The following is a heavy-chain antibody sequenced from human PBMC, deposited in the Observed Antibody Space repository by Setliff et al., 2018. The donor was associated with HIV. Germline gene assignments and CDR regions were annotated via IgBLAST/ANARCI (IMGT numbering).Heavy chain of an antibody. V-gene: IGHV1-69*05. CDR2: IIPMFGTG. Sequence: ASVKVSCKASGGTFSSYAISWVRQAPGQGLEWMGGIIPMFGTGFYAQKFRDRVTITTDENRSTAYMELNSLRPEDTGVFYCARVGHSSSYHYYGMDVWGQGTTVTVSS. D-gene: IGHD6-13*01. J-gene: IGHJ6*02. CDR1: GGTFSSYA. CDR3: ARVGHSSSYHYYGMDV.